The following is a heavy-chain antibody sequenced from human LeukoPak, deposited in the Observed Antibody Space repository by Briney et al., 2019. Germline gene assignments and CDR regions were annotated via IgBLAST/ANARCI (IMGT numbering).Heavy chain of an antibody. CDR1: GYTFTSYD. Sequence: GASVKVSCKASGYTFTSYDINWVRQATGQGLEWMGWMNPNSGNTGYAQKFQGRVTMTRNTSISTAYMELSSLRSEDTAVYYCARALAVDGGSDYWGQGTLVTVSS. CDR2: MNPNSGNT. CDR3: ARALAVDGGSDY. D-gene: IGHD6-19*01. J-gene: IGHJ4*02. V-gene: IGHV1-8*01.